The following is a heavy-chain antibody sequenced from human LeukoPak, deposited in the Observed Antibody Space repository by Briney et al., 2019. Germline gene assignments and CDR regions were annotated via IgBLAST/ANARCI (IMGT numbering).Heavy chain of an antibody. CDR1: GFTFSNAW. CDR3: TTGLVPAAIGYSSSWYTIQGFFY. J-gene: IGHJ4*02. CDR2: IKSKTDGGTT. D-gene: IGHD6-13*01. V-gene: IGHV3-15*01. Sequence: PGGSLRLSCAASGFTFSNAWMSWVRQAPGKGLEWVGRIKSKTDGGTTDYAAPVKGRFTNSRDDSKNTLYLQMNSLKTEDTAVYYCTTGLVPAAIGYSSSWYTIQGFFYWGQGTLVTVSS.